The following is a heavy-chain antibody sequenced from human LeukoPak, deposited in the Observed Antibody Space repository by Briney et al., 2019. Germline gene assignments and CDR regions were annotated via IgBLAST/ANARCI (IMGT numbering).Heavy chain of an antibody. Sequence: ASVKVSCKASGGTFSSYAISWVRQAPGQGLEWMGGIIPTFGTANYAQKFQGRVTITADESTSTAYMELSSLRSEDTAVYYCARVIVVVPAAHDPWGQGTLVTVSS. CDR2: IIPTFGTA. CDR1: GGTFSSYA. J-gene: IGHJ5*02. V-gene: IGHV1-69*13. D-gene: IGHD2-2*01. CDR3: ARVIVVVPAAHDP.